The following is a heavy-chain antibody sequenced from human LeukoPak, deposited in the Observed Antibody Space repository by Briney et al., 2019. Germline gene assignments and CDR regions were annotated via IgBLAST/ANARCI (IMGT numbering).Heavy chain of an antibody. D-gene: IGHD1-26*01. CDR1: GYTFTTDA. Sequence: ASVKVSCKASGYTFTTDAMHWVRQAPGQRPEWMGWVNAGNGNTKYSERFQGRVTITWDTSASTAYMELNSLTSEDTAVYYCARDEGGRGGSYFYYWGQGTLVTVSS. V-gene: IGHV1-3*01. CDR3: ARDEGGRGGSYFYY. J-gene: IGHJ4*02. CDR2: VNAGNGNT.